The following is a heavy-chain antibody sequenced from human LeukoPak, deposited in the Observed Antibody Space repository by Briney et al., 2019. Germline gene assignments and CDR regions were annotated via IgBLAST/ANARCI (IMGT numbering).Heavy chain of an antibody. D-gene: IGHD2-2*01. CDR1: GYTFTDYY. J-gene: IGHJ4*02. Sequence: ASVKVSCKASGYTFTDYYIHWVRQAPGQGLEWMAWINPNSGGTYYAQNFHDRITLTRDTSISIAYMELSRLRSDDTAIYYCARPNALYCSSTSCLFDYWGQGTLVTVSS. CDR2: INPNSGGT. V-gene: IGHV1-2*02. CDR3: ARPNALYCSSTSCLFDY.